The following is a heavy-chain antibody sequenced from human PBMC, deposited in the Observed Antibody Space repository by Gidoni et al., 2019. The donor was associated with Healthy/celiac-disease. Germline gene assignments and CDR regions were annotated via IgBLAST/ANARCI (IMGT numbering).Heavy chain of an antibody. CDR2: TYTSGSN. V-gene: IGHV4-61*02. J-gene: IGHJ6*02. Sequence: QVQLQESGPGLVKPSPTLSLPCTVSGGSISSGSYYWSWIRQPAGKGLEWSGRTYTSGSNNYNPALKSRVTISVDTSKNQFSLKLSSVTAADTAVYYCARERHYDFWSGYYSNGMDVWGQGTTVTVSS. D-gene: IGHD3-3*01. CDR3: ARERHYDFWSGYYSNGMDV. CDR1: GGSISSGSYY.